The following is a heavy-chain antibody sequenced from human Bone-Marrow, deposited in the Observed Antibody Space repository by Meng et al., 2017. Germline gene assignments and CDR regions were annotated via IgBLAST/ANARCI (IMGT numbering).Heavy chain of an antibody. V-gene: IGHV3-33*01. CDR2: IWYDGSNK. CDR3: ARDHYDFWSGYQGYYGMDV. J-gene: IGHJ6*02. CDR1: GFTFSSYG. D-gene: IGHD3-3*01. Sequence: LSLTFSASGFTFSSYGMHWVRQAPGKGLEWVAVIWYDGSNKYYADSVKGRFTISRDNSKNTLYVQMNSLRAEDTAVYYCARDHYDFWSGYQGYYGMDVWGQGTTVTVSS.